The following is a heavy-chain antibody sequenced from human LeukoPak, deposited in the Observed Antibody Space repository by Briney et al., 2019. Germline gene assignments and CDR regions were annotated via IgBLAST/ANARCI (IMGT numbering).Heavy chain of an antibody. CDR1: GFTFSSYE. V-gene: IGHV3-48*03. J-gene: IGHJ6*04. Sequence: GGSLRLSCAASGFTFSSYEMNWVRQAPGKGLEWVSYISSSGSTIYYADSEKGRFTISRDNAKNSLYLQMNSLRAEDTAVYYCAELGITMIGGVWGKGTTVTISS. D-gene: IGHD3-10*02. CDR2: ISSSGSTI. CDR3: AELGITMIGGV.